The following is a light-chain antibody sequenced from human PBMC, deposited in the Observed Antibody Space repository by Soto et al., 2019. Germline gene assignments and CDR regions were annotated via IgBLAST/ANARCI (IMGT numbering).Light chain of an antibody. V-gene: IGKV3-20*01. CDR2: GTS. CDR1: QTVSSAY. Sequence: EIVLTQSPGTLSLSPGERATLSCRASQTVSSAYLGWYQQKPGQAPRLLIYGTSSRATGIPDRFSGSGSGTDFTLTISRPEPEDFAVYYCQQYDSFPLIAFGQGTRLEIK. J-gene: IGKJ5*01. CDR3: QQYDSFPLIA.